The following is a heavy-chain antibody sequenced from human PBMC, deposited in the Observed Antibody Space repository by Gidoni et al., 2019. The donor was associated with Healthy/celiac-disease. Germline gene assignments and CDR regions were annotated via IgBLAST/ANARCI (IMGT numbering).Heavy chain of an antibody. Sequence: QVQLQQWGAGLLKPSETLSLTCAVYGESFRGYYWSWSRQPPGQGLEWIGEINHSGSTNYTPSLKSRVTISVDTSKNQFSLKLSSVTAADTAVYYCARSIRKHHRMKIAAAGRPPWFDPWGQGTLVTVSS. V-gene: IGHV4-34*01. CDR1: GESFRGYY. D-gene: IGHD6-13*01. CDR2: INHSGST. J-gene: IGHJ5*02. CDR3: ARSIRKHHRMKIAAAGRPPWFDP.